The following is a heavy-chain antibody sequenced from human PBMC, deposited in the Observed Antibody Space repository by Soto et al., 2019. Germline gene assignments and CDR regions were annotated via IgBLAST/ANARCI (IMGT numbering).Heavy chain of an antibody. Sequence: LRLSCAASGFTFSTYGMHWVRQAPGKGLEWLAIIWYDGTNKFYADSVKGRFTVSRDNYKNTLYLQMNGLRAEDTAVYYCATDGPRIAVAGTYPDHWGQGTLVTVSS. V-gene: IGHV3-33*01. CDR2: IWYDGTNK. D-gene: IGHD6-19*01. CDR1: GFTFSTYG. CDR3: ATDGPRIAVAGTYPDH. J-gene: IGHJ4*02.